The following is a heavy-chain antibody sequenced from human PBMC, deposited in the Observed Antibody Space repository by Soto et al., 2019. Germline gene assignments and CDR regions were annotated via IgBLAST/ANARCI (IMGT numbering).Heavy chain of an antibody. Sequence: LRLSCAASGFTFSTYGMHWVRQAPGKGLEWLAIIWYDGTNKFYADSVKGRFTVSRDNYKNTLYLQMNGLRAEDTAVYYCATDGPRIAVAGTYPDHWGQGTLVTVSS. V-gene: IGHV3-33*01. CDR2: IWYDGTNK. D-gene: IGHD6-19*01. CDR1: GFTFSTYG. CDR3: ATDGPRIAVAGTYPDH. J-gene: IGHJ4*02.